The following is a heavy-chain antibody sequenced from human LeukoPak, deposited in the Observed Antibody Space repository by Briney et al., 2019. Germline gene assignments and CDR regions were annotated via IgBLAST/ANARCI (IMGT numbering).Heavy chain of an antibody. CDR1: GFIFDDYA. J-gene: IGHJ4*02. CDR3: AKDVSLGYCSGGSCSAHFDY. D-gene: IGHD2-15*01. CDR2: ISWNSGTI. V-gene: IGHV3-9*03. Sequence: GGSLRLSCAASGFIFDDYAMHWVRLAPGKGLEWVSGISWNSGTIGYADSVKGRFTISRDNAKNSLFLQMNSLRPEDMALYYCAKDVSLGYCSGGSCSAHFDYWGQGTLVTVSS.